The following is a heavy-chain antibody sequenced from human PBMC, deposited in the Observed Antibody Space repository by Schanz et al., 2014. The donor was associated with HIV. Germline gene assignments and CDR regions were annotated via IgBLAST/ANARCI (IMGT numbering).Heavy chain of an antibody. J-gene: IGHJ4*02. CDR1: GFTFSAYA. CDR3: ARETIQLCPDY. CDR2: ISGSGGNT. V-gene: IGHV3-23*01. Sequence: EVQLLESGGEVQPGGSLRLSCGASGFTFSAYAMSWVRQAPGKGLEWLSSISGSGGNTYYADSVKGRFTISRDNAKNSLYLQINSLRAEDTAVYYCARETIQLCPDYWGQGTLVTVSS. D-gene: IGHD5-18*01.